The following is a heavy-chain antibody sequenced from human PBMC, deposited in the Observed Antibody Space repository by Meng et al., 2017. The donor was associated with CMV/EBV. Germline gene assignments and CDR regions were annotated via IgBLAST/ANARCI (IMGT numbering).Heavy chain of an antibody. CDR2: IYYSGST. CDR1: GCSSCRRGYY. Sequence: QPALVGWGRGLVQPSETLFPTCTASGCSSCRRGYYWGLIRQTPGKGVEWNGSIYYSGSTYYNTSLKSRVTISVDTSKYQFSLKLSSVTAADTAVYYCAGSQEVVRVLNPWFDYWGQGTLVTVSS. CDR3: AGSQEVVRVLNPWFDY. J-gene: IGHJ4*02. V-gene: IGHV4-39*07. D-gene: IGHD3-22*01.